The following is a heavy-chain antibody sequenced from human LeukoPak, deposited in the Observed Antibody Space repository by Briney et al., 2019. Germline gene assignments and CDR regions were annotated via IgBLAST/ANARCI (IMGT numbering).Heavy chain of an antibody. D-gene: IGHD6-13*01. J-gene: IGHJ4*02. Sequence: GGSLRLSCAASGFTFSSYSMNWVRQAPGKGLEWVSSISSSSSYIYYADSVKGRFTISRDNSKDTLYLQMNSLRAEDTAVYYCAKDRIWGSWGYYFDYWGQGTLVTVSS. CDR2: ISSSSSYI. CDR3: AKDRIWGSWGYYFDY. CDR1: GFTFSSYS. V-gene: IGHV3-21*01.